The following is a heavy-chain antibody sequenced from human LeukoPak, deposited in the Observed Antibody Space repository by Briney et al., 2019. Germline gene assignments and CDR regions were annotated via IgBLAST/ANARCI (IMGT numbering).Heavy chain of an antibody. D-gene: IGHD3-22*01. CDR2: LSAYNGNT. Sequence: ASVKLSCKASGYTFTIYSISWGRDAPGQGVEWMGWLSAYNGNTNYAQKLQGRVTMTTDTSTSTAYRELRSLRSDDTAVYYCERVPLSITMIVGDDAFDIWGEGTMVTVSS. J-gene: IGHJ3*02. CDR3: ERVPLSITMIVGDDAFDI. V-gene: IGHV1-18*01. CDR1: GYTFTIYS.